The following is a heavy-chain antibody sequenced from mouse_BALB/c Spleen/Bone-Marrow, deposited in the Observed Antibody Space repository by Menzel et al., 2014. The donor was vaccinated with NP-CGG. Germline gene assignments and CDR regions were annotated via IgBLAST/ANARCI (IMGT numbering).Heavy chain of an antibody. CDR1: GFTFSDYY. V-gene: IGHV5-4*02. D-gene: IGHD3-3*01. CDR3: AGTWEAMDY. J-gene: IGHJ4*01. CDR2: ISDGGNYT. Sequence: EVQGVEPGGGLVKPGGSLKLSCAASGFTFSDYYMYWVRQTPEKRLEWVATISDGGNYTYYPDSVKGRFTISRDNAKNNLCLQMSSLKSEDTAMYYCAGTWEAMDYWGQRPSLTVSS.